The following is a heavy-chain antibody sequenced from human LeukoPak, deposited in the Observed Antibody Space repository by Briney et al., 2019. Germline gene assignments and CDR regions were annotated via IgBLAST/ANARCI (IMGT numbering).Heavy chain of an antibody. V-gene: IGHV3-48*03. CDR2: ISSSGSTT. CDR3: AVYRGKSSRDFDL. Sequence: GGSLRLSCAASGFTFSNYEMNWVRQGPGKGLEWISYISSSGSTTYYADSVKGRLTISRDNAKNSLYLQMNSLRAEDTALYYCAVYRGKSSRDFDLWGRGTLVTVSS. D-gene: IGHD2-8*01. CDR1: GFTFSNYE. J-gene: IGHJ2*01.